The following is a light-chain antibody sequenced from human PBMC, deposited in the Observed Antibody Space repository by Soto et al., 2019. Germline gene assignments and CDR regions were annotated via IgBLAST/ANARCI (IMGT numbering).Light chain of an antibody. CDR1: QTVTGSY. V-gene: IGKV3-20*01. J-gene: IGKJ1*01. CDR3: QQYHSWPPRT. CDR2: AAS. Sequence: ENVLTQSPGTLSLSPGERATLSCRASQTVTGSYLAWYQQKPGQTPNLLIYAASTRATGIPDRFSASGSGTEFTLTISSLQSEDFAVYYCQQYHSWPPRTFGQGTKVDIK.